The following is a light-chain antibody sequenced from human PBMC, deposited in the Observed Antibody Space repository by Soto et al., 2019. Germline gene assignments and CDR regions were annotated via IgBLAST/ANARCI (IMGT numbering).Light chain of an antibody. CDR1: QSISSN. J-gene: IGKJ5*01. Sequence: ETVMTQSPATLSVSPGERASLSCRASQSISSNVAWYQQKPGQAPRLLIYDASTRATGIPARFSGSGSGTEFTLTISSLQSEDFAVYYCQQYNNWPITFGQGTRLEIK. V-gene: IGKV3-15*01. CDR3: QQYNNWPIT. CDR2: DAS.